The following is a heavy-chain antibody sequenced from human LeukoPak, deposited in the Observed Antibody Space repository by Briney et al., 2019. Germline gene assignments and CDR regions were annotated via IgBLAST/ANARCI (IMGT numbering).Heavy chain of an antibody. CDR1: GGSIGSISYY. CDR2: IYYSESIYYSGSA. Sequence: SETLSLTCSVSGGSIGSISYYWGWIRQPPGKGLEWIGTIYYSESIYYSGSAYYNPSLRSRVTISVDTSKNEFSLKLSSVIAADTAVYYCARVDAYCGGDCYSTTDYYYYMDIWGKGTTATISS. V-gene: IGHV4-39*02. CDR3: ARVDAYCGGDCYSTTDYYYYMDI. J-gene: IGHJ6*03. D-gene: IGHD2-21*02.